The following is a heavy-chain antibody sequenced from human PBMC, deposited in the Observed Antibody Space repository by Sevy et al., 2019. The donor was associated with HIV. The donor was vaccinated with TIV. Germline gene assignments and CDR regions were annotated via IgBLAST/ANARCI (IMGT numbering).Heavy chain of an antibody. V-gene: IGHV3-7*01. CDR1: GFTFSTHW. Sequence: GGYLRLSCAASGFTFSTHWMSWVRQAPGKGLEWVCNINQDGSEKHYVDSVRGRFTISRDNAKNSRFLQMHSLRAEETAVYYCARDSRYCSSIVCRVDAFVIWVQGTLVTVSS. J-gene: IGHJ3*02. CDR2: INQDGSEK. CDR3: ARDSRYCSSIVCRVDAFVI. D-gene: IGHD2-2*01.